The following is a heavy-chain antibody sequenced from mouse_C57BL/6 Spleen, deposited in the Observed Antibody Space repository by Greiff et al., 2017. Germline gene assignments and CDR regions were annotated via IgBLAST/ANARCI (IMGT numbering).Heavy chain of an antibody. Sequence: QVQLQQSGPELVKPGASVKISCKASGYAFSSSWMNWVKQRPGKGLEWIGRIYPGDGDTDYNGKFKGKATLTADKSSSTAYMQLSGLTSEDSAVYFCARGEGAMDYWGQGTSVTVSS. CDR1: GYAFSSSW. CDR3: ARGEGAMDY. V-gene: IGHV1-82*01. J-gene: IGHJ4*01. CDR2: IYPGDGDT.